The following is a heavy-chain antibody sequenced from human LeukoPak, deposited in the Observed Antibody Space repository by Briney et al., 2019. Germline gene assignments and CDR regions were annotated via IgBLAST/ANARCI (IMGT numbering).Heavy chain of an antibody. J-gene: IGHJ6*03. Sequence: SETLSLTCAVYGGSFSGYYWSWIRQPPGKGLEWIGEINHSGSTNYNPSLKSRVTISVDTSKNRFSLKLSSVTAADTAVYYCAIDITIFGVVQSPRGNMDVWGKGTTVTVSS. CDR2: INHSGST. CDR1: GGSFSGYY. CDR3: AIDITIFGVVQSPRGNMDV. V-gene: IGHV4-34*01. D-gene: IGHD3-3*01.